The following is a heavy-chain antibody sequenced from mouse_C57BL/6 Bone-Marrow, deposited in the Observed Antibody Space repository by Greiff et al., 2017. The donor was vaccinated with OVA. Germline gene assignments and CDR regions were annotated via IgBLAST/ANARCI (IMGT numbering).Heavy chain of an antibody. V-gene: IGHV1-72*01. Sequence: QVQLQQPGAELVKPGASVKLSCKASGYTFTSYWMHWVKQRPGRGLEWIGRIDPNSGGTKYNEKLKSKATLPVDKPSSTAYMQLSSLTSKDSAVYYCARVRKYNYGLYYFDYWGQGTTLTVSS. CDR3: ARVRKYNYGLYYFDY. D-gene: IGHD2-12*01. J-gene: IGHJ2*01. CDR1: GYTFTSYW. CDR2: IDPNSGGT.